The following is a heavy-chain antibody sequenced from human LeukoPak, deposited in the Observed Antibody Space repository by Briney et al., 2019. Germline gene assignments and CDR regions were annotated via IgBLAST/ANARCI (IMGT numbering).Heavy chain of an antibody. CDR1: GFTFSSYA. CDR2: ISGSGGST. Sequence: GGSLRLSCAASGFTFSSYAMSWVRQAPGKGLEWVSAISGSGGSTYYADSVKGRFTISRDNSKNTLYLQMNSLRAEDTAVCYCAKDPPVLRFLEWLFPYYFDYWGQGTLVTVSS. CDR3: AKDPPVLRFLEWLFPYYFDY. J-gene: IGHJ4*02. V-gene: IGHV3-23*01. D-gene: IGHD3-3*01.